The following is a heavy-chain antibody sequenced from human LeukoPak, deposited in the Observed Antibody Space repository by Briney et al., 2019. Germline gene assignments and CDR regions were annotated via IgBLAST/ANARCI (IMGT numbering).Heavy chain of an antibody. J-gene: IGHJ4*02. CDR3: ARDAPGRAVAGNDY. CDR1: GGSFSGYY. CDR2: INHSGST. V-gene: IGHV4-34*01. D-gene: IGHD6-19*01. Sequence: PSETLSLTCAVYGGSFSGYYWSWIRQPPGKGLEWIGEINHSGSTNYNPSLKSRVTISVDTSKNQFSLKLSSVPAADTAVYYCARDAPGRAVAGNDYWGQGTLVTVSS.